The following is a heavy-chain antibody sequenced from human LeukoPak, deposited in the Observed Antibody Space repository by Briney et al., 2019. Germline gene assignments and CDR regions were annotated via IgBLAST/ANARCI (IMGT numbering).Heavy chain of an antibody. D-gene: IGHD3-16*01. CDR3: ARRDTNLGVDP. CDR1: GYTFTGYH. J-gene: IGHJ5*02. V-gene: IGHV1-2*02. CDR2: INPNSGGT. Sequence: ASVKVSCKASGYTFTGYHIHWVRQAPGQGLEWMGWINPNSGGTKYAQKFQGRVTMTRDTSISTAYMELSRLTSDDTAVYYCARRDTNLGVDPWGQGTLVTVS.